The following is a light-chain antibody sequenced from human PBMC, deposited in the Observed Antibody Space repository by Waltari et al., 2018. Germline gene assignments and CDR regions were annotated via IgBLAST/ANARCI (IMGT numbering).Light chain of an antibody. CDR2: GAS. CDR3: QQYNNWPPWT. CDR1: QSVGSN. V-gene: IGKV3-15*01. J-gene: IGKJ1*01. Sequence: EIVMTQSPATLSVSAGERATLSCRASQSVGSNLAWYQLKPGQAPRLLIYGASTRATGIPARFSGSGSGTEFTLTISSLQSEDFVVYYCQQYNNWPPWTFGQGTKVEIK.